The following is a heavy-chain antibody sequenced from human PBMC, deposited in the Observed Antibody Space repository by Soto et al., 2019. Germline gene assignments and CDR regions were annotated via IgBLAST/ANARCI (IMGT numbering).Heavy chain of an antibody. Sequence: QGHLVQSGAEVKKPRASVKVSCKASGYTFTRYGISWVRQAPGQGLEWMGWISGYNGDTNYAQNLQDRVTMTIDTSTNTAYMELRSLTSDDTAVYYCAKNGQPPYYYYGLDVWGQGTTVTVSS. CDR1: GYTFTRYG. V-gene: IGHV1-18*01. J-gene: IGHJ6*02. D-gene: IGHD2-8*01. CDR3: AKNGQPPYYYYGLDV. CDR2: ISGYNGDT.